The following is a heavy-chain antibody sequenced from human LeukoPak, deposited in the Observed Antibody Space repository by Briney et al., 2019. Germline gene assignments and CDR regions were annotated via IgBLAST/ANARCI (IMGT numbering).Heavy chain of an antibody. CDR1: GFTFSSYW. V-gene: IGHV3-7*01. CDR3: ARVTRGGTFYFDY. Sequence: PVGSLRLSCAASGFTFSSYWMSWVRQAPGKGLEWVANIKQDGSEKYYVDSVKGRFTISRDNAKNSLYLQMNSLRAEDTAVYYCARVTRGGTFYFDYWGQGTLVTVSS. J-gene: IGHJ4*02. D-gene: IGHD3-16*01. CDR2: IKQDGSEK.